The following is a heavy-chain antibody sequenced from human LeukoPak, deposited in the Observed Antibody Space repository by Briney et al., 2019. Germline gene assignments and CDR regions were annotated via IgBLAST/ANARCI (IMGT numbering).Heavy chain of an antibody. J-gene: IGHJ3*02. CDR2: ISGDGSVS. V-gene: IGHV3-23*01. CDR1: GFTFRFYA. D-gene: IGHD6-13*01. CDR3: AKAYSSSLYGDAFHI. Sequence: PGGSLRLSCAGSGFTFRFYAMTWVRQAPGKGLEWVSGISGDGSVSNHADSVKGRFHISRDNSKNTLYLQLNGLRVEDTAIYYCAKAYSSSLYGDAFHIWGQGTMVTVSP.